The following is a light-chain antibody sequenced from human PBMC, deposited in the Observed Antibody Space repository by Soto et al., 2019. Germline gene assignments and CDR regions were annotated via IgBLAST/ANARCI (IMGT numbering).Light chain of an antibody. V-gene: IGLV2-23*02. J-gene: IGLJ2*01. CDR1: GSDVGGYNL. Sequence: QSALTQPASVSGSPGQSITISCTGTGSDVGGYNLVSWYQHRPGKAPKLMIFEVTKRPSGVSNRFSGSKSGYTASLTISGLQAEDEADYYCCSYAGSSTVVFGGGTKVTVL. CDR2: EVT. CDR3: CSYAGSSTVV.